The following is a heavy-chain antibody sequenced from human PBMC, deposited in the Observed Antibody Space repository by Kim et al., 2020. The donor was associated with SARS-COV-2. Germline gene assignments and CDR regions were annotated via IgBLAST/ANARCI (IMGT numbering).Heavy chain of an antibody. D-gene: IGHD2-2*01. V-gene: IGHV3-23*01. J-gene: IGHJ4*03. CDR1: GFSFSTYT. CDR3: AKDSYAGRCYLDN. CDR2: ISGSRGYT. Sequence: GGSLRLSCGASGFSFSTYTMTWVRQVPGKGLEWVSSISGSRGYTYYADSVKGRFTISRYDSRNTLSLQMNSLRAEDTALYFCAKDSYAGRCYLDNWG.